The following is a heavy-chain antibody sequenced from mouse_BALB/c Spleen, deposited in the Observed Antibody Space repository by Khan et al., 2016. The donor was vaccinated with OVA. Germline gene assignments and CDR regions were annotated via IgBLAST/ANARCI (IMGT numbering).Heavy chain of an antibody. V-gene: IGHV5-6*01. Sequence: EVELVVSGGDLVKPGGSLKLSCAASGFTFSSYSMSWVRQTPDKRLEWVATISSGGDYTYYPDNVKGRFTIYRDNAKNTLYLQMSSLKSEDTAMYYCASHLTGSFAYWGQGTLVTVSA. D-gene: IGHD4-1*01. CDR3: ASHLTGSFAY. CDR1: GFTFSSYS. J-gene: IGHJ3*01. CDR2: ISSGGDYT.